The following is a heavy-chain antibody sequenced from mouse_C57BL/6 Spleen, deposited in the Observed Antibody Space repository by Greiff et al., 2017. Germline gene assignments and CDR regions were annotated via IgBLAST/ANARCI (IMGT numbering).Heavy chain of an antibody. CDR3: ARIQLRLQWFAY. J-gene: IGHJ3*01. CDR1: GFTFSSYG. CDR2: ISSGGSYT. D-gene: IGHD3-2*02. Sequence: EVMLVESGGDLVKPGGSLKLSCAASGFTFSSYGMSWVRQTPDKRLEWVATISSGGSYTYYPDSVKGRFTISRDNAKNTLYLQMSSLKSEDTAMYYCARIQLRLQWFAYWGQGTLVTVSA. V-gene: IGHV5-6*01.